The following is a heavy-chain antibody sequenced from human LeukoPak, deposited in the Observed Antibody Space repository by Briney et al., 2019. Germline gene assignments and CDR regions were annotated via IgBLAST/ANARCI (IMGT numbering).Heavy chain of an antibody. J-gene: IGHJ4*02. CDR2: IIPILGIA. Sequence: GASGKVSCKASGGTFSSYAISWVRQAPGQGLEWMGRIIPILGIANYAQKFQGRVTITADKSTSTAYMELSSLRSEDTAVYYCARGYYGGNSVYWGQGTLVTVSS. CDR3: ARGYYGGNSVY. CDR1: GGTFSSYA. D-gene: IGHD4-23*01. V-gene: IGHV1-69*04.